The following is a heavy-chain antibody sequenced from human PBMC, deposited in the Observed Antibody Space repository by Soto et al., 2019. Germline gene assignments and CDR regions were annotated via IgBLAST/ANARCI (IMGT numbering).Heavy chain of an antibody. CDR3: ARVSAVNDYEFTWYSDL. J-gene: IGHJ2*01. V-gene: IGHV1-3*01. D-gene: IGHD4-17*01. Sequence: ASVKXSCKASAYTFTSYGRHWVCQAPGQRLEWMGWINAGNGNTKYSQKFQGRVTITRDTSASTAYMELSSLRSEDTAVYYCARVSAVNDYEFTWYSDLCGRGTLVTLSS. CDR2: INAGNGNT. CDR1: AYTFTSYG.